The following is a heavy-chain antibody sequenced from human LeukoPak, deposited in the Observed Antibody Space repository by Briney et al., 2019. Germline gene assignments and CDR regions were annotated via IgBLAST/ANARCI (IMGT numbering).Heavy chain of an antibody. CDR3: ARDSTMAGPEGIDY. Sequence: GASVKVSCKASGYTFTGYYFHWVRQAPGQGLEWMGWINPNSGGTNCAQKFQGRVTMTRDTSSSTVYVELSRLTSDDTAVYYCARDSTMAGPEGIDYWGQGTLVTVSS. CDR1: GYTFTGYY. D-gene: IGHD5-24*01. V-gene: IGHV1-2*02. CDR2: INPNSGGT. J-gene: IGHJ4*02.